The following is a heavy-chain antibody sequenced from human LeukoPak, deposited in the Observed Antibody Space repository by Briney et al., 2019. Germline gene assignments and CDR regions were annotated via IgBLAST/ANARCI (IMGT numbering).Heavy chain of an antibody. CDR2: FIPILGTS. Sequence: ASVKVSCKPSGGTFTKFAISWVRQAPGQGLEWVGGFIPILGTSNSAEKFQGRLTVTKDEFTGTAYMELSTLRSEDTAVYYCARLVWHRTDLRFDYWGQGTLVTVSS. J-gene: IGHJ4*02. D-gene: IGHD1-14*01. CDR1: GGTFTKFA. V-gene: IGHV1-69*05. CDR3: ARLVWHRTDLRFDY.